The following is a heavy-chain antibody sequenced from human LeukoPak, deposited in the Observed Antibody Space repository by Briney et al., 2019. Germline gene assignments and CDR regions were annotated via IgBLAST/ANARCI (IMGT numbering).Heavy chain of an antibody. CDR1: GFTFSSYS. D-gene: IGHD6-19*01. V-gene: IGHV3-21*01. CDR3: ARSAVAGPGDY. CDR2: ISSSSSYI. J-gene: IGHJ4*02. Sequence: GGSLRLSCAASGFTFSSYSMNWVRQAPGKGLEWVSSISSSSSYIYYADSVKGRFTISRDSAKNSLYLQMNSLRAEDTAVYYCARSAVAGPGDYWGQGTLVTVSS.